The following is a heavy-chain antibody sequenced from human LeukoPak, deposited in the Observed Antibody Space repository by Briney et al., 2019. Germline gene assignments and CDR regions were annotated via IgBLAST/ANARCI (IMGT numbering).Heavy chain of an antibody. CDR1: GGTFSSYA. V-gene: IGHV1-69*13. CDR3: ASLPARYCSSTSCYDFDY. CDR2: IIPIFGTA. J-gene: IGHJ4*02. Sequence: SVKVSCKASGGTFSSYAISWVRQAPGQGLEWMGGIIPIFGTANYAQKFQGRVTITAGESTSTAYMELSSLRSEDTAVYYCASLPARYCSSTSCYDFDYWGQGTLVTVSS. D-gene: IGHD2-2*01.